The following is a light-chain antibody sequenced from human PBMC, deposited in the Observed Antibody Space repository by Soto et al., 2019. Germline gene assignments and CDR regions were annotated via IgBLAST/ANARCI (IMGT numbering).Light chain of an antibody. J-gene: IGKJ4*01. V-gene: IGKV1-33*01. CDR2: DAS. CDR3: QQYDNPPLT. Sequence: DIQMTQSPSSLSASVGDRVTITCQASQDISNYLYWYQQKPGKDPKLLIYDASNLETGVPSRFSGSGSGTDFTFTISSLQPEDIATYYCQQYDNPPLTFGGGTKVEIK. CDR1: QDISNY.